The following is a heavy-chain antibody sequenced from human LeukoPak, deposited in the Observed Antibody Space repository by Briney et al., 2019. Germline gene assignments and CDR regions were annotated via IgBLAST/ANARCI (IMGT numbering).Heavy chain of an antibody. D-gene: IGHD3-10*01. CDR1: GGSFSGYY. V-gene: IGHV4-34*01. CDR2: INHSGGT. Sequence: SETLSLTCAVCGGSFSGYYWSWIRQPPGKGLEWIGKINHSGGTNYNSSLKSRVTISLDTSKSQFSLKLSSVTAADTAVYYCALDGSGFDPWGQGTLVTVSS. J-gene: IGHJ5*02. CDR3: ALDGSGFDP.